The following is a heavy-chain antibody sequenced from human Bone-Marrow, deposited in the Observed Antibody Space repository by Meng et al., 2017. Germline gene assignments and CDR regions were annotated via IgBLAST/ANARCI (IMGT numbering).Heavy chain of an antibody. CDR2: IKQDGSEK. V-gene: IGHV3-7*01. Sequence: GGSLRLSCAASGFTFSSYWMSWVRQAPGKGLEWVANIKQDGSEKYYVDSVKGRFTISRDNAKNSLYLQMNSLRAEDTAVYYCARAASSYGAGHYGMDVWGQGTMVTVSS. CDR3: ARAASSYGAGHYGMDV. D-gene: IGHD5-18*01. J-gene: IGHJ6*02. CDR1: GFTFSSYW.